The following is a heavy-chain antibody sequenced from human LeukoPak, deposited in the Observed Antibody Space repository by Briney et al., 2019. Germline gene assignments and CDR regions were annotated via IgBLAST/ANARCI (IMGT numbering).Heavy chain of an antibody. CDR2: IYSSGST. CDR1: GGSISTYY. Sequence: KPSETLSLTCTVSGGSISTYYWSWIRQPAGKGLEWIGRIYSSGSTNYNPSLESRVTMSVDTSQNQFSLKLSSVTAADTGVYYCVRESLVVFPYWFDPWGQGTLVTVSS. J-gene: IGHJ5*02. D-gene: IGHD2-2*01. CDR3: VRESLVVFPYWFDP. V-gene: IGHV4-4*07.